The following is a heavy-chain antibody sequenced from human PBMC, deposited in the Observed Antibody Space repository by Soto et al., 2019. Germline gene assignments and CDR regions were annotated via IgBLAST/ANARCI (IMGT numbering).Heavy chain of an antibody. J-gene: IGHJ4*02. CDR3: ARGAYSAFDY. V-gene: IGHV6-1*01. CDR2: TYYRSKWYS. Sequence: SQTLSLTCAISGGSLSANGVAWNWLRQSPSRGLEWLGRTYYRSKWYSHYAVSVQSRISANPDTSRNQFSLQLNSVTPEDTAVYYCARGAYSAFDYWGQGSLVTVSS. D-gene: IGHD2-21*01. CDR1: GGSLSANGVA.